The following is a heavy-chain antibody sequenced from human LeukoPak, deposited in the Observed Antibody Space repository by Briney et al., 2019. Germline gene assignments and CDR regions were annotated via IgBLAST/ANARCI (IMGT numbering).Heavy chain of an antibody. CDR2: IFPAFGSV. Sequence: SVKVSCKASGGTFSDYAFIWVRQAPGQGLEVMGRIFPAFGSVTYAQKFHDRVTISADESTSTVFVEVNSLRFEDTAIYYCGRPYGSGNYYNLGLDYWGQGTPVIVSS. D-gene: IGHD3-10*01. CDR3: GRPYGSGNYYNLGLDY. CDR1: GGTFSDYA. V-gene: IGHV1-69*13. J-gene: IGHJ4*02.